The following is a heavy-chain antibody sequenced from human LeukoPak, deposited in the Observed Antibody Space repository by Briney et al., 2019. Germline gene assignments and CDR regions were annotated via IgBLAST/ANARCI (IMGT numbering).Heavy chain of an antibody. D-gene: IGHD3-10*01. CDR1: GGTFSSYA. J-gene: IGHJ2*01. Sequence: SVKVSCKASGGTFSSYAISWVRQAPGQGLEWMGGIIPILGIANYAQKFQGRVTITADKSTSTAYMELSSLRSEDTAVYYCARHPHAYGSGSYLGWYFDLWGRGTLVTVSS. V-gene: IGHV1-69*10. CDR2: IIPILGIA. CDR3: ARHPHAYGSGSYLGWYFDL.